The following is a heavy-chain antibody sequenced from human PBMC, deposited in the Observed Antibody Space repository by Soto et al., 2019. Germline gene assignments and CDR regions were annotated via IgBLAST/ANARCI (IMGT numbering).Heavy chain of an antibody. CDR3: ARAPMVLSRSYFDS. Sequence: SETLSLTCTVSGGPISNFYWSWIRQPPGKGLEWIGYISYSGNTNYNPSLKSRVSISVDTSKNQLSLNLTSVTAADTAVYYCARAPMVLSRSYFDSWGQGTPVTVSS. D-gene: IGHD2-8*01. CDR1: GGPISNFY. V-gene: IGHV4-59*01. CDR2: ISYSGNT. J-gene: IGHJ4*02.